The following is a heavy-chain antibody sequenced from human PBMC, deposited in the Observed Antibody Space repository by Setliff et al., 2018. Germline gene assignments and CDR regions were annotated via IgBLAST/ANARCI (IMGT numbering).Heavy chain of an antibody. D-gene: IGHD3-22*01. CDR2: ISHSGNT. CDR1: GESFSGYF. Sequence: SETLSLTCAVYGESFSGYFWSWIRQTPEKGLEWIGEISHSGNTNYNPSFKSRVTISIDTSKNQLSLKVNSVTAADAAVSYCARCSCDGSSGYSPDFFDYWGQGTLVTVSS. J-gene: IGHJ4*02. CDR3: ARCSCDGSSGYSPDFFDY. V-gene: IGHV4-34*01.